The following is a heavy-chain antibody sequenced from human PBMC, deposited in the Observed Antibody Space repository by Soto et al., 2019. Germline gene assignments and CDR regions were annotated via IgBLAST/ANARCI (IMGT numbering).Heavy chain of an antibody. Sequence: QLQESGPGLVKASETLSLTCRVSGGSISSHYWSWIRQPPGKGLEWIGNLYYNGSRIYNPSLNSRVTISVDTSSNQFSLIMRSVSAADTAVYFCARGLLPNFYSYYMDVWGRGTTVTVS. CDR2: LYYNGSR. CDR3: ARGLLPNFYSYYMDV. J-gene: IGHJ6*03. CDR1: GGSISSHY. D-gene: IGHD1-7*01. V-gene: IGHV4-59*08.